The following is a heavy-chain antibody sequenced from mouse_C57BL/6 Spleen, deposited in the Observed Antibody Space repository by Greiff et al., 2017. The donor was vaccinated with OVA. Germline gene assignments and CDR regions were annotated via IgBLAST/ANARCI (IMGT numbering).Heavy chain of an antibody. J-gene: IGHJ4*01. CDR1: GYSITSGYY. CDR3: ARDGGYGNYGYAMDY. Sequence: EVQLVESGPGLVKPSQSLSLTCSVTGYSITSGYYWNWIRQFPGNKLEWMGYISYDGSNNYNPSLKNRISITRDTSKNQFFLKLNSVTTEDTATYYCARDGGYGNYGYAMDYWGQGTSVTVSS. V-gene: IGHV3-6*01. D-gene: IGHD2-1*01. CDR2: ISYDGSN.